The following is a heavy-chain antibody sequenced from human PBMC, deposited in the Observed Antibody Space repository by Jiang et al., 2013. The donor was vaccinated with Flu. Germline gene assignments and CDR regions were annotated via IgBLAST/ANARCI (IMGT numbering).Heavy chain of an antibody. V-gene: IGHV3-33*01. CDR3: AREGFYDSSGYPDY. J-gene: IGHJ4*02. D-gene: IGHD3-22*01. Sequence: QLLESGGGVVQPGRSLRLSCAASGFTFSSYGMHWVRQAPGKGLEWVAVIWYDGSNKYYADSVKGRFTISRDNSKNTLYLQMNSLRAEDTAVYYCAREGFYDSSGYPDYWGQGTLVTVSS. CDR1: GFTFSSYG. CDR2: IWYDGSNK.